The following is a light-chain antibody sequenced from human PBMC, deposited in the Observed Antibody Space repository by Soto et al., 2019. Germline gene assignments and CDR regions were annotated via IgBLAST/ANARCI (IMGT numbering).Light chain of an antibody. J-gene: IGLJ2*01. CDR1: RSDVGGYNY. V-gene: IGLV2-14*01. CDR2: EVT. Sequence: QSVLTQPASVSGSPGQSITISCTGTRSDVGGYNYVSWYQQHPGKAPKLLIYEVTYRPSGVSTRFSASKSGSTASLPISGMHAEDEAAYYCSSYSTTSSPHVLFGGGTQLTVL. CDR3: SSYSTTSSPHVL.